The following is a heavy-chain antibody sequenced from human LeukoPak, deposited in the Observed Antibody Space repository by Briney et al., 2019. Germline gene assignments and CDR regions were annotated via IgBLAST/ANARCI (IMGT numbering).Heavy chain of an antibody. CDR1: GGSISSYY. CDR3: ARLTRYCTNGVCWDLIDY. J-gene: IGHJ4*02. D-gene: IGHD2-8*01. Sequence: SETLSLTCTVSGGSISSYYWSWIRQPPGKGLEWIGDIYYSGSTNYNPSLKSRVTISVDTSKNQFSLKRSSVTAADTAVYYGARLTRYCTNGVCWDLIDYWGQGTLVTVSS. V-gene: IGHV4-59*08. CDR2: IYYSGST.